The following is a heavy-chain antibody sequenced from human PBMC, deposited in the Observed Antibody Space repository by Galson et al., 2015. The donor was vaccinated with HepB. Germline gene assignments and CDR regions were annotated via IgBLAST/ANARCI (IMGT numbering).Heavy chain of an antibody. CDR1: GFTVSSNY. J-gene: IGHJ3*02. V-gene: IGHV3-66*02. CDR3: ARLDGSWYGNGGAFDI. D-gene: IGHD6-13*01. CDR2: IYSGGST. Sequence: SLRLSCAASGFTVSSNYMSWVRQAPGKGLEWVSVIYSGGSTYYADSVKGRFTISRDNSKNTLYLQMNSLRAEDTAVYYCARLDGSWYGNGGAFDIWGQGAMVTVSS.